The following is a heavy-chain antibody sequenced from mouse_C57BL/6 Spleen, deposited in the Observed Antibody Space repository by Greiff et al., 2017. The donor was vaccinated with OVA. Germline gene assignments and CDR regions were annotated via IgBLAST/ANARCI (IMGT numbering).Heavy chain of an antibody. J-gene: IGHJ3*01. D-gene: IGHD2-4*01. CDR2: ISSGSSTI. Sequence: DVMLVESGGGLVKPGGSLKLSCAASGFTFSDYGMHWVRQAPEKGLEWVAYISSGSSTIYYADTVKGRFTISRDNAKNTLFLQMTSLRSEDTAMYYCAGDYDSWFAYWGQGTLVTVSA. V-gene: IGHV5-17*01. CDR1: GFTFSDYG. CDR3: AGDYDSWFAY.